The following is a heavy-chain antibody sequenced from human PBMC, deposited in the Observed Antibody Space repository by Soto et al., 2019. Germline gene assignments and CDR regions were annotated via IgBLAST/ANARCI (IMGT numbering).Heavy chain of an antibody. Sequence: SETLSLTCAVSGGSISSSNWWSWVRQPPGKGLEWIGEIYHSGSTNYNPSLKSRVTISVDKSKNQFSLKLSSVTAADTAVYYCARDPDSSGYDAFDIWGQGTMVTVPS. V-gene: IGHV4-4*02. J-gene: IGHJ3*02. CDR1: GGSISSSNW. D-gene: IGHD3-22*01. CDR2: IYHSGST. CDR3: ARDPDSSGYDAFDI.